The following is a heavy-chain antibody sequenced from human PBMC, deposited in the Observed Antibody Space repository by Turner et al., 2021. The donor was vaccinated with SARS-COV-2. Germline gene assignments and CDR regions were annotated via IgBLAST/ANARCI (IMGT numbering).Heavy chain of an antibody. CDR2: ISDDGSNQ. Sequence: QVQLVESGGGVVQPGRSLRLSCAASGFTFSDFAMHWVRQAPGKGLELVALISDDGSNQYDADSVKGRFTISRDDSKNTLYLQMNSLSAEDTAVYHCARERRGYYAEYWGQGSLVTVSS. J-gene: IGHJ4*02. CDR3: ARERRGYYAEY. D-gene: IGHD3-3*01. V-gene: IGHV3-30-3*01. CDR1: GFTFSDFA.